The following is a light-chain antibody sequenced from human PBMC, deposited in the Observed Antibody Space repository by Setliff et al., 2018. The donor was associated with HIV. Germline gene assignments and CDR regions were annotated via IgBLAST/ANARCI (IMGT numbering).Light chain of an antibody. CDR2: NTN. Sequence: QTVVTQEPSFAVSPGGTVTLTCGLRSGSVSTNYYPSWYQETPGQAPRTLIYNTNTRSSGVPDRFSGSILGNKAALTIAGVQAEDESIYYCVLYMGGGISKAFGGGTKVT. J-gene: IGLJ2*01. V-gene: IGLV8-61*01. CDR3: VLYMGGGISKA. CDR1: SGSVSTNYY.